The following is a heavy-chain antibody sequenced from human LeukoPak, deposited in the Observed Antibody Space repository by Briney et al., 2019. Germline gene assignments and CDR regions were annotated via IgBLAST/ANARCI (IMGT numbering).Heavy chain of an antibody. D-gene: IGHD5-12*01. CDR3: ARHSGGYFDAFDI. CDR1: GGAISSGTYY. J-gene: IGHJ3*02. Sequence: PSETLSLTCTVSGGAISSGTYYWGWIRQPPGKGLEWIGSVYYSGTTYYNPSLKSRVTISVDTSKNQFSLNLISVTAADTAVYYCARHSGGYFDAFDIWGQGTMVTVSS. CDR2: VYYSGTT. V-gene: IGHV4-39*01.